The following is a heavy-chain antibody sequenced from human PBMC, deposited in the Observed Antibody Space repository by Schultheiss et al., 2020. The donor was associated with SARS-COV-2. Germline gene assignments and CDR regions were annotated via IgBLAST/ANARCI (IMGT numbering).Heavy chain of an antibody. CDR3: ARDGRGSDYYYYYYGMDV. V-gene: IGHV4-59*01. CDR2: IYYSGST. J-gene: IGHJ6*02. D-gene: IGHD1-26*01. CDR1: GGSFSGYY. Sequence: SETLSLTCAVYGGSFSGYYWSWIRQPPGKGLEWIGYIYYSGSTYYNPSLKSRVTISVDTSKNQFSLKLSSVTAADTAVYYCARDGRGSDYYYYYYGMDVWGQGTTVTVSS.